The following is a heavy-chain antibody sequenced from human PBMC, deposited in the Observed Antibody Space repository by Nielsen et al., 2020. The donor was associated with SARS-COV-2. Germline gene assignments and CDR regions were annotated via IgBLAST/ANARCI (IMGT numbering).Heavy chain of an antibody. CDR3: AKGVRGVILD. V-gene: IGHV3-9*01. CDR2: ICWNSGSI. J-gene: IGHJ4*02. D-gene: IGHD3-10*02. Sequence: SLKISCAASGFTFDDYAMHWVRQAPGKGLEWVSGICWNSGSIGYADSVKGRFTISRDNAKNSLYLQMNSLRAEDTALYYCAKGVRGVILDWGQGTLVTVSS. CDR1: GFTFDDYA.